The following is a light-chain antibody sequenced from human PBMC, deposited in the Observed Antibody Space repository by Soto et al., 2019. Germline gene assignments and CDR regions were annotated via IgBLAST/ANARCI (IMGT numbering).Light chain of an antibody. J-gene: IGLJ1*01. CDR2: EVS. CDR3: SSYAGSNNLEV. V-gene: IGLV2-8*01. CDR1: SSDFGGYNY. Sequence: QSALTQPPSASGSPGQSVTISCTGTSSDFGGYNYVSWYQQHPGKAPKLMIYEVSKRPSGVPVRFFGSKSGNTASLTVFGLQAEDEADYYCSSYAGSNNLEVFGTGTKVTVL.